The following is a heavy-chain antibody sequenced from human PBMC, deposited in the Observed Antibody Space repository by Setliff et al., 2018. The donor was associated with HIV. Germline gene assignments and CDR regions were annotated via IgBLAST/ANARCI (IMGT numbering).Heavy chain of an antibody. D-gene: IGHD6-19*01. V-gene: IGHV4-59*12. CDR3: ARGPARAVARPGWLDP. CDR2: ISQSGST. J-gene: IGHJ5*02. CDR1: GGSIINYL. Sequence: PSETLSLTCTVSGGSIINYLWHWFRQPPGKGLEWIGEISQSGSTNYNPSLKSRVTISVDKSKSQFSLKLSSVTAADTAVYYCARGPARAVARPGWLDPWGQGTLVTVSS.